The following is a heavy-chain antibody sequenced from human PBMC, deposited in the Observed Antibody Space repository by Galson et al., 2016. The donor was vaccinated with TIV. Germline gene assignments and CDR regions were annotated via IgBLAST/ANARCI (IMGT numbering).Heavy chain of an antibody. V-gene: IGHV1-69*10. CDR1: GGTFRNYA. CDR2: ILPVIGLT. J-gene: IGHJ4*02. D-gene: IGHD6-19*01. Sequence: SVKVSCKASGGTFRNYAISWVRQAPGQGLEWMGGILPVIGLTNYAQKFQGRVTITVDEPTSTANMELTSLRSDDTAVYYCATGGSSDWYVAFDCWGQGSLVTVSS. CDR3: ATGGSSDWYVAFDC.